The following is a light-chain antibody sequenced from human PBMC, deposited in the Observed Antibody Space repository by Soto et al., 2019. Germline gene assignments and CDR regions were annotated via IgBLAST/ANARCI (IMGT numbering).Light chain of an antibody. Sequence: QSVLTQPPSVSGAPGQRVTISCTGSSSNIGAGYDVHWYQQLPGTAPKLLIYGNSNRPSGVPDRFSGSKSGTSASLAITGLQAEDGADYYCQSYDSSLSAHVVFGGGTKLTVV. CDR1: SSNIGAGYD. J-gene: IGLJ2*01. CDR2: GNS. CDR3: QSYDSSLSAHVV. V-gene: IGLV1-40*01.